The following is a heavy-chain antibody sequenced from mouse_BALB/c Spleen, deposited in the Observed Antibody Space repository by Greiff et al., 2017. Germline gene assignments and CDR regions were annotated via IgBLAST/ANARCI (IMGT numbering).Heavy chain of an antibody. CDR3: ARHGYDDGYFDY. D-gene: IGHD2-2*01. V-gene: IGHV5-12-2*01. J-gene: IGHJ2*01. Sequence: EVQVVESGGGLVQPGGSLKLSCAASGFTFSSYTMSWVRQTPEKRLEWVAYISNGGGSTYYPDTVKGRFTISRDNAKNTLYLQMSSLKSEDTAMYYCARHGYDDGYFDYWGQGTTLTVSS. CDR2: ISNGGGST. CDR1: GFTFSSYT.